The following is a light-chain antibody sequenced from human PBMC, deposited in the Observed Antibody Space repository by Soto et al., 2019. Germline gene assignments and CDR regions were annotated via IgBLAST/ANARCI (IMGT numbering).Light chain of an antibody. V-gene: IGLV2-14*01. J-gene: IGLJ1*01. CDR3: TSPTPGSLYV. CDR2: MVS. CDR1: SSDVGGSNY. Sequence: SALTQPASVSDSPGQSITISCTGTSSDVGGSNYVSWYQQYPGRVPKLLIYMVSNRPSGVSNRFSGSKSGNTASLTISGLQAEDEADYFCTSPTPGSLYVFGTGTKVTVL.